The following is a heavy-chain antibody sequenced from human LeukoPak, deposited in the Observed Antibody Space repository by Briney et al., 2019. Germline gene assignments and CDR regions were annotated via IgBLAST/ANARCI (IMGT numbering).Heavy chain of an antibody. CDR3: AREPTVDYFDY. Sequence: GGSLRLSCAASGIIFSNYWMHWVRQAPGKGLVWVSRSTSYADSVKGRFTISRDNAMNSLYLQMNSLRAEDTAVYYCAREPTVDYFDYWGQGTLVTVSS. J-gene: IGHJ4*02. D-gene: IGHD4-23*01. V-gene: IGHV3-74*01. CDR2: ST. CDR1: GIIFSNYW.